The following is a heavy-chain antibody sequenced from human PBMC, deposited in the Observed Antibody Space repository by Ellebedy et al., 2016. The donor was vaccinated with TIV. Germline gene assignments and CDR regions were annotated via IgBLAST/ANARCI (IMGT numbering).Heavy chain of an antibody. Sequence: GGSLRLXXAASGFIFDDYAMHWVRQAPGKGLEWVSGISWNSGTRGYADSVKGRFTISRDNAKNSLDLQMNSLRVEDTALYYCAKANYGSGSHYTALDNWGQGTLVTVSS. D-gene: IGHD3-10*01. J-gene: IGHJ4*02. CDR3: AKANYGSGSHYTALDN. CDR1: GFIFDDYA. CDR2: ISWNSGTR. V-gene: IGHV3-9*01.